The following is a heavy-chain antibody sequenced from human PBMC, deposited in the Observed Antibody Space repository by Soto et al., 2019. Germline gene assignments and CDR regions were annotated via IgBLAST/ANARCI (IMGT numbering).Heavy chain of an antibody. J-gene: IGHJ4*02. Sequence: QVQLQQSGAGLLKPSETLSLTCAVYGGSFSGYYWTWIRQPPGTGLEWIGEINHSGSTTYNPSLKSRVTITGDTSKNTFSLQLTSVTAADTAVYYCARDKIAGLFDYWGQGTLVTVSS. CDR1: GGSFSGYY. CDR2: INHSGST. CDR3: ARDKIAGLFDY. D-gene: IGHD2-21*01. V-gene: IGHV4-34*01.